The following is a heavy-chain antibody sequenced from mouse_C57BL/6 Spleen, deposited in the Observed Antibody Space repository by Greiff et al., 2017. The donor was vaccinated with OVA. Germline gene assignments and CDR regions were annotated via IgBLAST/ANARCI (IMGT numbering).Heavy chain of an antibody. V-gene: IGHV14-4*01. Sequence: EVQLQQSGAELVRPGASVKLSCTASGFNIKDDYMHWVKQRPEQGLEWIGWIDPENGDTEYASKVQGKATITADTSSNTAYLQLSSLTSEDTAVYYCTTGLQLGYFDYWGQGTTLTVSS. CDR1: GFNIKDDY. D-gene: IGHD4-1*02. CDR3: TTGLQLGYFDY. J-gene: IGHJ2*01. CDR2: IDPENGDT.